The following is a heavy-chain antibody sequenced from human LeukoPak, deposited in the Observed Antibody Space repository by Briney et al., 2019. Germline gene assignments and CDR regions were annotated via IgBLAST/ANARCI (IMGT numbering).Heavy chain of an antibody. CDR2: INAGNGNT. J-gene: IGHJ4*02. Sequence: ASVKVSCKASGYTFTSYAMHWVRQAPGQRLEWMGWINAGNGNTKYSQKFQGRVTITRDTSASTAYMELSSLRSEDTAVYYCARVRYYYDSSGYYSTMYYFDYWGQGTLVTVSS. CDR3: ARVRYYYDSSGYYSTMYYFDY. V-gene: IGHV1-3*01. D-gene: IGHD3-22*01. CDR1: GYTFTSYA.